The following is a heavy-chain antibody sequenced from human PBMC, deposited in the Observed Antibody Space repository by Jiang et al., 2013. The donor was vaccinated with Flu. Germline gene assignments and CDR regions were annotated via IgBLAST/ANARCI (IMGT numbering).Heavy chain of an antibody. Sequence: SETLSLTCAVYGGSFSGYYWSWIRQPPGKGLEWIGEINHSGSTNYNPSLKSRVTISVDTSKNQFSLKLSSVTAADTAVYYCARKNLAKRITMIVVVTRSGNWFDPWGQGTLVTVSS. CDR1: GGSFSGYY. D-gene: IGHD3-22*01. CDR2: INHSGST. J-gene: IGHJ5*02. CDR3: ARKNLAKRITMIVVVTRSGNWFDP. V-gene: IGHV4-34*01.